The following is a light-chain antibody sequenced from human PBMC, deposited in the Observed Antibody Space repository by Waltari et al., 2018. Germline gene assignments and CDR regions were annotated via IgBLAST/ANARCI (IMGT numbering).Light chain of an antibody. Sequence: QFVLTQPPSVSGTPGQRVTISCSGSSSNIGTNTVDWYQHLPGSAPKLLIYGNNQWPSGVPDRFSGSKSGTSASLAISGLQSEDEADYYCAAWDDRLNGLYVFGAGTKVTVL. V-gene: IGLV1-44*01. CDR1: SSNIGTNT. J-gene: IGLJ1*01. CDR3: AAWDDRLNGLYV. CDR2: GNN.